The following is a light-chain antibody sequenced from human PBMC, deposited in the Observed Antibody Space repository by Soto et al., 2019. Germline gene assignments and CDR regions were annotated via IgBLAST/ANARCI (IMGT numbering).Light chain of an antibody. V-gene: IGKV3-20*01. CDR2: GAS. J-gene: IGKJ2*01. Sequence: DIVLTQSPGTLSLSPGERATLSCRASQSVNSSYLAWYQQKPGQTPGLLIHGASSRATGIPDRISGSGSGTDFTLTISRLEPEDFAVYYCQQYGRSPPMYTFGRGTKLEIK. CDR3: QQYGRSPPMYT. CDR1: QSVNSSY.